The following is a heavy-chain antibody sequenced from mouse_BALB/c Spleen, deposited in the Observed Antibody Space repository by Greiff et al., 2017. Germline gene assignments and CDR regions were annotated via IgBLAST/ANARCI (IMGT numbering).Heavy chain of an antibody. J-gene: IGHJ2*01. Sequence: VKVVESGPGLVQPSQSLSITCTVSGFSLTSYGVHWVRQSPGKGLEWLGVIWSGGSTDYNAAFISRLSISKDNSKSQVFFKMNSLQANDTAIYYCARNWGTGYFDYWGQGTTLTVSS. CDR3: ARNWGTGYFDY. CDR1: GFSLTSYG. V-gene: IGHV2-2*02. CDR2: IWSGGST. D-gene: IGHD3-3*01.